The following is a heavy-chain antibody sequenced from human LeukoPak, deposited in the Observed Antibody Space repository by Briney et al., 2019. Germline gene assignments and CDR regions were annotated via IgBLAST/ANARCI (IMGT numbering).Heavy chain of an antibody. CDR3: VGYCSGGSCEPYFDY. J-gene: IGHJ4*02. Sequence: PSETLSLTCTVSGGSISNYYWSWIRQPPGKGLEWIGYIYYSGSINYNPSLRSRVTMSVDTSKNQFSLKLSSVTAADTAVYYCVGYCSGGSCEPYFDYWGQGTLVTVSS. CDR1: GGSISNYY. CDR2: IYYSGSI. D-gene: IGHD2-15*01. V-gene: IGHV4-59*12.